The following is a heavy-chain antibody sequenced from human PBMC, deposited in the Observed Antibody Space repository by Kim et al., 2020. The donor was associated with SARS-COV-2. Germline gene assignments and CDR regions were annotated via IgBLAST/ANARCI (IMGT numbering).Heavy chain of an antibody. Sequence: GGSLRLSCTASGFSFSNYAIYWVRQAPGKGLEWVSAISGNGSGTFYADSVKGRFTISRDNSKNTMFLQMNSLRAEDTALYYCAIRIAAVGSPYFYSWGQG. J-gene: IGHJ4*02. CDR3: AIRIAAVGSPYFYS. CDR2: ISGNGSGT. V-gene: IGHV3-23*01. CDR1: GFSFSNYA. D-gene: IGHD6-13*01.